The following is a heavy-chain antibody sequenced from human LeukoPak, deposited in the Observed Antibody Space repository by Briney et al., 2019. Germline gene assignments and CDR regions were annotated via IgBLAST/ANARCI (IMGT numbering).Heavy chain of an antibody. V-gene: IGHV1-2*04. CDR1: GYTFTGYY. CDR3: ARGITMVRGAQEDYYGMDV. D-gene: IGHD3-10*01. CDR2: INPNSSGT. J-gene: IGHJ6*04. Sequence: ASVKVSCKASGYTFTGYYMHWVRQAPGQGLEWMGWINPNSSGTNYAQKFQGWVTMTRDTSISTAYMELSRLRSDDTAVYYCARGITMVRGAQEDYYGMDVWGKGTTVTVSS.